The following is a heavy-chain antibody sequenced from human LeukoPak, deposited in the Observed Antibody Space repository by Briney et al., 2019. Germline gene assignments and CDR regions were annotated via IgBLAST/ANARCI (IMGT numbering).Heavy chain of an antibody. CDR2: INHSGST. V-gene: IGHV4-34*01. CDR3: ARPMVRGVIAVFDY. D-gene: IGHD3-10*01. CDR1: GGSFSGYY. Sequence: SETLSLTCAVYGGSFSGYYWSWIRQPPGKGLEWIGEINHSGSTNYNPSLKSRVTISVDTSKNQFSLKLSSVTAADTAVYYCARPMVRGVIAVFDYWGQGTLVTVPS. J-gene: IGHJ4*02.